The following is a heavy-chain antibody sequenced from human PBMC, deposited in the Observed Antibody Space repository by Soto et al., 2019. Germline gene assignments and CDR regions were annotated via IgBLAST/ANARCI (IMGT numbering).Heavy chain of an antibody. CDR3: ARPGAYYDSSGDHDDAFDI. CDR2: MNPNSGNT. J-gene: IGHJ3*02. CDR1: GYTFTSYD. Sequence: ASVKVSCKASGYTFTSYDINWGRQATGQGLEWMGWMNPNSGNTGYAQKFQGRVTMTRNTSISTAYMELSSLRSEETAVYYCARPGAYYDSSGDHDDAFDIWG. V-gene: IGHV1-8*01. D-gene: IGHD3-22*01.